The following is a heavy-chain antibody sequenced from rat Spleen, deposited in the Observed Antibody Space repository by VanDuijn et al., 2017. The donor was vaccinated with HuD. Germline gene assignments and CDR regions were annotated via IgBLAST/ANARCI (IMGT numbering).Heavy chain of an antibody. CDR3: ARLAIPPFDY. D-gene: IGHD3-8*01. J-gene: IGHJ2*01. V-gene: IGHV5-17*01. CDR2: ILYDGSGT. Sequence: EVQLVESGGGWVQPGNSLKLSCAASGFTFSDYAMAWVRQSPKKGLEWVATILYDGSGTYYRDSVKGRFTVSRDNAKSTLYLQMDSLRSEDTASYYCARLAIPPFDYWGQGVMVTVSS. CDR1: GFTFSDYA.